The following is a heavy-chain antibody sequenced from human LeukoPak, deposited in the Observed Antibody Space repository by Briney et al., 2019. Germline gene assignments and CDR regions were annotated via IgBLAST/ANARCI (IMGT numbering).Heavy chain of an antibody. J-gene: IGHJ6*03. V-gene: IGHV4-59*01. Sequence: SETLSLTCTVSGGSISSYYWSWIRQPPGKGLEWIGYIYYSGNTNYNPSLKSRVTISVDTSKNQFSLKLSSVTAADTAVYYCARGRSSVVLGYYYYYMDVWGKGTTVTVSS. CDR2: IYYSGNT. CDR3: ARGRSSVVLGYYYYYMDV. CDR1: GGSISSYY. D-gene: IGHD3-10*01.